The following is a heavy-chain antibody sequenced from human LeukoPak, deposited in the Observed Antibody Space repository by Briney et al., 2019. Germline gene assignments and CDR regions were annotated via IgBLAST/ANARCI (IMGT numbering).Heavy chain of an antibody. D-gene: IGHD1-1*01. Sequence: PGGSLRLSCAASGFTFSSYAMSWVRQAPGKGLEWVSAISGSGGSTYYADSVKGRFTISRDNSKNTLYLQMNSLRAEDTAVYYCAKALGTWISDYDYGMDVWGQGTTVTVSS. CDR1: GFTFSSYA. J-gene: IGHJ6*02. CDR3: AKALGTWISDYDYGMDV. V-gene: IGHV3-23*01. CDR2: ISGSGGST.